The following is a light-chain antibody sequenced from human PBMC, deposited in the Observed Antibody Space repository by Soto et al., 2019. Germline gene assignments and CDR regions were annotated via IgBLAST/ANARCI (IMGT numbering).Light chain of an antibody. CDR3: QQSFRPHIT. J-gene: IGKJ5*01. CDR1: QSIGNN. CDR2: SAS. Sequence: DIQMTQSPSSLSASVGDRVTITCRASQSIGNNLNWYQQKSGEVPKLLIYSASSLQSGVPSRFSGSASGTDFTLSISNLQPEDFATYYCQQSFRPHITFGQGTRLEIK. V-gene: IGKV1-39*01.